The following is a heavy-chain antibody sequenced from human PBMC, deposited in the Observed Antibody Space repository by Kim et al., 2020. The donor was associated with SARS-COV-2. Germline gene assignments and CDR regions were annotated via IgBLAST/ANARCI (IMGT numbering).Heavy chain of an antibody. D-gene: IGHD3-3*01. V-gene: IGHV3-74*01. Sequence: GGSLRPSCAASGFTFSSYWMHWVRQAPGKGLVWVSRINSDGSSTSYADSVKGRFTISRDNAKNTLYLQMNSLRAEDTAVYYCARWSKYYDFWSGASAGFDPWGQGTLVTVSS. CDR3: ARWSKYYDFWSGASAGFDP. J-gene: IGHJ5*02. CDR1: GFTFSSYW. CDR2: INSDGSST.